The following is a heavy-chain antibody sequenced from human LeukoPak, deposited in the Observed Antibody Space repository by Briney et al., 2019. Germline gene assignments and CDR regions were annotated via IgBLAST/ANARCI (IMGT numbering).Heavy chain of an antibody. J-gene: IGHJ4*02. V-gene: IGHV3-23*01. D-gene: IGHD4-23*01. CDR2: ISGSGGST. Sequence: GGSLRLFCAASGFTFSRLAMSWVRRAPGKGLEWVSAISGSGGSTYYADHVKGRFAISRDNSKNTLYLKMNSLRAEDTAVYYCAKGRRWPTPDYWGQGTLVTVSS. CDR3: AKGRRWPTPDY. CDR1: GFTFSRLA.